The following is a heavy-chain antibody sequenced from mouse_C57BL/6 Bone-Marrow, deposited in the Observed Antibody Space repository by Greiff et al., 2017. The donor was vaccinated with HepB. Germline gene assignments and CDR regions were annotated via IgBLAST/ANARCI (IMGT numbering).Heavy chain of an antibody. D-gene: IGHD1-1*01. CDR1: GYTFTDYY. Sequence: VQLQQSGPELVKPGASVKISCKASGYTFTDYYINWVTQRPGQGLEWIGWIYPGCGNTKYNEKFKGKDTLTVDTSSSTAYMQLSRLTSEDSAVYFYARRRPYYYPYWYVDVWGTGTTVTVSS. CDR2: IYPGCGNT. CDR3: ARRRPYYYPYWYVDV. J-gene: IGHJ1*03. V-gene: IGHV1-84*01.